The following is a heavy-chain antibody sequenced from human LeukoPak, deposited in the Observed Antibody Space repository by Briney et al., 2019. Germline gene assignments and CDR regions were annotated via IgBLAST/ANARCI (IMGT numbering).Heavy chain of an antibody. CDR1: GFTFSSYS. D-gene: IGHD3-9*01. Sequence: GGSLRLSCAASGFTFSSYSMNWVRQAPGKGLEWVSSISSSSSYIYYADSVKGRFTISRDNAKNSLYLQMNSLRAEDTAVYYCARERRDYDILTGYYPIWGQGTMVTVSS. V-gene: IGHV3-21*01. CDR3: ARERRDYDILTGYYPI. J-gene: IGHJ3*02. CDR2: ISSSSSYI.